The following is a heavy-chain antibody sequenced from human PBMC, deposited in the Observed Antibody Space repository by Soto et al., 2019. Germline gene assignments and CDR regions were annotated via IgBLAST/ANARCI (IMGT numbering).Heavy chain of an antibody. D-gene: IGHD6-13*01. CDR2: ISSSSSYI. J-gene: IGHJ6*03. Sequence: EVQLVESGGGLVKPGGSLRLSCAAYGFTFSSYSMNWVRQAPGKGLEWVSSISSSSSYIYYADSVKGRFTISRDNAKNSLYLQMNSLRAEDTAVYYCASTNSRSYYMDVWGKGTTVTVSS. CDR1: GFTFSSYS. CDR3: ASTNSRSYYMDV. V-gene: IGHV3-21*01.